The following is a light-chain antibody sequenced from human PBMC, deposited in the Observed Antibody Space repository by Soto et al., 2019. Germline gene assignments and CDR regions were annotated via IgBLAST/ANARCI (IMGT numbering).Light chain of an antibody. CDR3: QEHNS. Sequence: ETVLTQSPATLSLSPGERATLSCRASQNVKRYVAWYQQKPGQAPRLLIYDASNKAAGVPARFSGSGSGTDFSLSISSLEPEDFAVYYCQEHNSFGGGTKVDIK. V-gene: IGKV3-11*01. CDR2: DAS. CDR1: QNVKRY. J-gene: IGKJ4*01.